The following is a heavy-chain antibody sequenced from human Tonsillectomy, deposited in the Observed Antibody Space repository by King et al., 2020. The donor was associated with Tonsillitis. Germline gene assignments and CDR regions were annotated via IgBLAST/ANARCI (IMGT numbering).Heavy chain of an antibody. Sequence: VQLVESGAEVKKPGASVKVSCKASGYTFTSYGISWVRQAPGQGLEWMGWISAYNGNTNYAQKLQGRVTMTTDTSTSTAYMELRSLRSDDTAVYYCARDRCSSTSCYENYFDYWGQGTLVSVSS. D-gene: IGHD2-2*01. CDR2: ISAYNGNT. CDR1: GYTFTSYG. V-gene: IGHV1-18*04. J-gene: IGHJ4*02. CDR3: ARDRCSSTSCYENYFDY.